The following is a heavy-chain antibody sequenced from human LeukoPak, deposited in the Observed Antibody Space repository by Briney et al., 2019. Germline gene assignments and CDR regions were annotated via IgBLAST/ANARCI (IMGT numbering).Heavy chain of an antibody. V-gene: IGHV2-5*01. D-gene: IGHD4-11*01. CDR3: AQLSRSPSFSMTTLTTFDN. J-gene: IGHJ4*02. CDR2: IYWNDDK. CDR1: GFSLSSSVVG. Sequence: SGPTLVNPTQTLTLTCTTSGFSLSSSVVGVGWIRQPPGKALEGLAVIYWNDDKFYSPSLKTRITITKPSSKNQVVFIMTNMDPVDTATYYCAQLSRSPSFSMTTLTTFDNWGQGTLVTVSS.